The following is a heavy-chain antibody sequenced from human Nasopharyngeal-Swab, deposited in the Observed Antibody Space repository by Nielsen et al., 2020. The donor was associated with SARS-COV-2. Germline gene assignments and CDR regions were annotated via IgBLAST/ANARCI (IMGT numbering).Heavy chain of an antibody. CDR3: AKLIRGVGFSGEFDY. J-gene: IGHJ4*02. V-gene: IGHV3-23*01. D-gene: IGHD3-10*01. Sequence: GGSLRLSCAASGFTFSSYAMSWVRQAPGKGLEWVSAISGSGGSTYYADSVKGRFTISRDNSKNTLYLQMNSLRAEDTAVYYCAKLIRGVGFSGEFDYWGQGTLVTVSS. CDR2: ISGSGGST. CDR1: GFTFSSYA.